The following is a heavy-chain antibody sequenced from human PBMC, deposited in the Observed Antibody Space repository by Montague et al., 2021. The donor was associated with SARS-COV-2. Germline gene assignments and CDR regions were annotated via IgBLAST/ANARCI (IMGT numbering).Heavy chain of an antibody. J-gene: IGHJ3*02. D-gene: IGHD3-22*01. CDR3: AHDRVTMIVVAKADAFDI. CDR2: IYWDDDK. Sequence: PALVKPTQTLTLTCTFSGFSLSTSGVGVGWIRQPPGKALEWLALIYWDDDKRYSTSLKSRLTITKDTSKNQVVLTMTNMDPVDTATYYSAHDRVTMIVVAKADAFDIWGQGTMVTVSS. CDR1: GFSLSTSGVG. V-gene: IGHV2-5*02.